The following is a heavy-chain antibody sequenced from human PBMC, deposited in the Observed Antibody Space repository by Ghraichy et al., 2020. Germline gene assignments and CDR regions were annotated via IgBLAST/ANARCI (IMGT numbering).Heavy chain of an antibody. J-gene: IGHJ4*02. Sequence: GGSLRLSCSASGFTFSSYAMHWVRQAPGKGLEYVSAISSNGGSTYYADSVKGRFTISRDNSKNTLYLQMSSLRAEDTAVYYCVKDGYCSSTSCYDPNFDYWGQGTLVTVSS. CDR1: GFTFSSYA. CDR3: VKDGYCSSTSCYDPNFDY. CDR2: ISSNGGST. D-gene: IGHD2-2*03. V-gene: IGHV3-64D*06.